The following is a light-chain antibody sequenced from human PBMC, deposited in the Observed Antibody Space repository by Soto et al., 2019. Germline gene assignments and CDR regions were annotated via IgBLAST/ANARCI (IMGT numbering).Light chain of an antibody. CDR2: GAS. Sequence: EIVMTQSPATLSVSPGERATLSCRASQSINNNLAWYQQKPGQAPRLLIYGASNRATVIPARSSGSGSGTEFTLTISSLQSEDFAVYYCQQYNNWLPITFGQGTRLEIK. J-gene: IGKJ5*01. CDR1: QSINNN. V-gene: IGKV3-15*01. CDR3: QQYNNWLPIT.